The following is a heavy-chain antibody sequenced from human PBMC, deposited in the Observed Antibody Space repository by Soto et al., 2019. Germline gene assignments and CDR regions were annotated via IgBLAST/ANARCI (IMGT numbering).Heavy chain of an antibody. D-gene: IGHD6-13*01. V-gene: IGHV1-18*03. CDR3: ARHRGPTTAENWFDP. Sequence: QVLLVQSGPEVKNPGASLNISCKTSGYTFFGYDMSWVRQAPGQGVEWMGWISGYSGDTQYAQKFKGRVTLTRDISTSTVYMELRSLTSDDVATYYCARHRGPTTAENWFDPWGQGTLVIVSS. CDR2: ISGYSGDT. CDR1: GYTFFGYD. J-gene: IGHJ5*02.